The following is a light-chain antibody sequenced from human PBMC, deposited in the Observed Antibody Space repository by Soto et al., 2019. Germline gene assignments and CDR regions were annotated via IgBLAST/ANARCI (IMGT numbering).Light chain of an antibody. V-gene: IGKV3-20*01. J-gene: IGKJ1*01. CDR3: QEYGSSPPRT. Sequence: EIVLTQSPGTLSLSPGERATLSCRASQSVSSSYLDWDQQKPGQAPRLLIYGASSRATGYPDRFSGSGSGTVFDLTIARLEPEDFAVYYCQEYGSSPPRTCGQGTKVEIK. CDR2: GAS. CDR1: QSVSSSY.